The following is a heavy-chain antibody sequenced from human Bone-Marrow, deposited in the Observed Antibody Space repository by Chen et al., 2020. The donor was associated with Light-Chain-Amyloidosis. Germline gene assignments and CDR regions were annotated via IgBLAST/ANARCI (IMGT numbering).Heavy chain of an antibody. D-gene: IGHD3-22*01. CDR1: GFTFGDYA. J-gene: IGHJ4*02. CDR2: IRSKAYGGTT. Sequence: EVQLVESGGGLVQPGRSLRLSCTASGFTFGDYAMNWFRQAPGKGLECVGFIRSKAYGGTTEYAASVKGRFTISRDDSKSIAYLQVNSLKTEDTAVYYCSRAGFYDSRRGLEYWGQGTLVTVSS. V-gene: IGHV3-49*03. CDR3: SRAGFYDSRRGLEY.